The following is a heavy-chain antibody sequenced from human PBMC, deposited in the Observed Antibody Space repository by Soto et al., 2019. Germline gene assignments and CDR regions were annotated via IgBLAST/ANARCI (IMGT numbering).Heavy chain of an antibody. CDR2: MSGSGGST. J-gene: IGHJ4*02. Sequence: EVQLLESGRGLVQPGGSLRLSCAASGFTFSSYAMSWVRQAPGKGLEWVSSMSGSGGSTYYADSVKGRFTISRDNSKNTLYLQMNSLRAEDTAVYYCAKDFILCGYCEPYFFDYWGEGTLVTVSS. V-gene: IGHV3-23*01. CDR3: AKDFILCGYCEPYFFDY. D-gene: IGHD2-8*02. CDR1: GFTFSSYA.